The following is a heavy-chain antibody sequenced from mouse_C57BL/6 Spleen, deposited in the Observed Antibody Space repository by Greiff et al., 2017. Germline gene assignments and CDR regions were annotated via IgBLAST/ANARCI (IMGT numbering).Heavy chain of an antibody. Sequence: QVQLKQSGAELVRPGASVTLSCKASGYTFTDYEMHWVKQTPVHGLEWIGAIDPETGGTAYNQKFKGKAILTADKSSSTAYMELRSLTSEDSAVYYCTITGFDYWGQGTTLTVSS. CDR2: IDPETGGT. D-gene: IGHD4-1*01. J-gene: IGHJ2*01. V-gene: IGHV1-15*01. CDR1: GYTFTDYE. CDR3: TITGFDY.